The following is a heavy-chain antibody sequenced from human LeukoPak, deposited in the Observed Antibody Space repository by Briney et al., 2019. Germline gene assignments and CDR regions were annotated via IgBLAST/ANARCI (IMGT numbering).Heavy chain of an antibody. Sequence: SDTQTLTCTVSGRFNSSFYWSWIRQPSGKGLEWIGYIHASGKANYSPHIKGRVTISVDSSKHHFSLKLSSVTAADTAVYYCARHVICGGGNCYGAALDYWGQGTLVTVSS. CDR2: IHASGKA. D-gene: IGHD2-15*01. J-gene: IGHJ4*02. CDR1: GRFNSSFY. V-gene: IGHV4-4*09. CDR3: ARHVICGGGNCYGAALDY.